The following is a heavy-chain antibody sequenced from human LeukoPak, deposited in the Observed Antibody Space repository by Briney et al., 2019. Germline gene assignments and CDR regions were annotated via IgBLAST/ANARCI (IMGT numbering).Heavy chain of an antibody. CDR3: ARGMVKINYYMDV. V-gene: IGHV6-1*01. D-gene: IGHD4-23*01. CDR2: TYYRSKWYN. Sequence: SQTLSLTCAIPGDSVSSNSAAWNWIRQSPSRGLEWLGRTYYRSKWYNDYTVSMRSRITINPDTSKNQFSLQPNSVTPEDTAVYYCARGMVKINYYMDVWGKGTTVTVSS. J-gene: IGHJ6*03. CDR1: GDSVSSNSAA.